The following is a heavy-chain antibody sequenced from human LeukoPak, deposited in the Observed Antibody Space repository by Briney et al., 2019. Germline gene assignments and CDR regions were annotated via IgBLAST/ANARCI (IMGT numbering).Heavy chain of an antibody. CDR1: GFTFSSYA. J-gene: IGHJ4*02. Sequence: GGSLRLSCAASGFTFSSYAMSWVRQAPGKGLEWVSAISGSGGSTYYADSVKGRFTISRDNSKNALYLQMNSLRAEDTAVYYCAKDDSSGSYPLFDYWGQGTLVTVSS. D-gene: IGHD1-26*01. CDR2: ISGSGGST. CDR3: AKDDSSGSYPLFDY. V-gene: IGHV3-23*01.